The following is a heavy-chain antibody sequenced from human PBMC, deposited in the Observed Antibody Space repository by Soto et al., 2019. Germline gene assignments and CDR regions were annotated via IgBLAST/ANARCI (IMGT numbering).Heavy chain of an antibody. CDR1: GGPISSSTYY. Sequence: XASLSLTSTVCGGPISSSTYYWGWIRQLPGKGLEWIGSIFYSASTYYNPSPRSRVAIYIDLSRNQFSLKLSSVTAADTAVYYCARHLVVAATTYNWFDLWGQGTLVTVSS. V-gene: IGHV4-39*01. CDR2: IFYSAST. J-gene: IGHJ5*02. CDR3: ARHLVVAATTYNWFDL. D-gene: IGHD2-15*01.